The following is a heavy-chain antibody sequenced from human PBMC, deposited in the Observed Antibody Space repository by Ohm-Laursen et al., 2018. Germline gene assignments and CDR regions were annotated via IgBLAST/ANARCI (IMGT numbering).Heavy chain of an antibody. V-gene: IGHV1-2*06. D-gene: IGHD6-19*01. CDR3: TRGSPVGGTMSAFDI. CDR1: GYTFTSYG. Sequence: SVKVSCKASGYTFTSYGISWVRQAPGQGLEWMGRINPNSGGTNYAQKFQGRVTVTRDTSISTAYMELSRLTSDDTAIYFCTRGSPVGGTMSAFDIWGQGTKVTVSS. J-gene: IGHJ3*02. CDR2: INPNSGGT.